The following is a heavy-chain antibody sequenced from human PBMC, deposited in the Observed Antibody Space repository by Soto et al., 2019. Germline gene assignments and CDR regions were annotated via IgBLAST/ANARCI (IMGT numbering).Heavy chain of an antibody. CDR2: ISSSGSAT. V-gene: IGHV3-48*02. CDR1: GFTFSNYN. J-gene: IGHJ4*02. D-gene: IGHD6-19*01. CDR3: ARVFPGIAVNGY. Sequence: EVQLVESGGGLVQRGGSLRLSCAASGFTFSNYNMNWVRQGPGKGLEWVSYISSSGSATYYADSVKGRFTISRDNAKNSLYLQMDSLRDEDTAMYHCARVFPGIAVNGYWGQGTLVTVSS.